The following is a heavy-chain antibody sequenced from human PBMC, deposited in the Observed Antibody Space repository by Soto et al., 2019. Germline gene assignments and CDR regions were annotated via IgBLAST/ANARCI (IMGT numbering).Heavy chain of an antibody. Sequence: GGSLRLSCVASRLTFSNYGMHWVRQAPGKGLEWVAVISYESISTVYRDSVRGRFTISRDNSRDTLYLHMNSLTPEDTAVYYCAREAGCSGTNCNVYFDYWGLGTLVTVSS. D-gene: IGHD2-15*01. CDR3: AREAGCSGTNCNVYFDY. V-gene: IGHV3-30*03. CDR2: ISYESIST. CDR1: RLTFSNYG. J-gene: IGHJ4*01.